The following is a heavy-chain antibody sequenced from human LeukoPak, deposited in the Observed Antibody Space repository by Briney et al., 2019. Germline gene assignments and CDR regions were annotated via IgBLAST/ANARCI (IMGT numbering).Heavy chain of an antibody. J-gene: IGHJ5*02. V-gene: IGHV1-18*01. D-gene: IGHD3-10*01. CDR3: ARGGITMVRGVIGWFDP. Sequence: ASVKVSCKASGYIFINYGISWVRQAPGQGLEWMGWISGYNGHTNYAQKFQDRVTMTTDTSTSTAYMELRNLTSDDTAVYYCARGGITMVRGVIGWFDPWGQGTLVTVSS. CDR2: ISGYNGHT. CDR1: GYIFINYG.